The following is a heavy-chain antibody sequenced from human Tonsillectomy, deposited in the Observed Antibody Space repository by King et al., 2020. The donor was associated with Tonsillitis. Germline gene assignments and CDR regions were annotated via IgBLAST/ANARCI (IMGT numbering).Heavy chain of an antibody. D-gene: IGHD3-10*01. CDR1: GFTFGDYG. CDR3: ARVGSVSFIPKYYFDY. CDR2: IYWNGGST. V-gene: IGHV3-20*04. Sequence: VQLVESGGGVVRPGGSLRLSCAASGFTFGDYGMSWVRQAPGKGLEWVSGIYWNGGSTGYADSVKGRFTVSRDNAKNSLYLQMNSLRAEDTAFYYCARVGSVSFIPKYYFDYWGQGALVTVSS. J-gene: IGHJ4*02.